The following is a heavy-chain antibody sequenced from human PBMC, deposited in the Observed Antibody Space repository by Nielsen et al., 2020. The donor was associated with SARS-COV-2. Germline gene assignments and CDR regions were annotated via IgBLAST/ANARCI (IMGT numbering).Heavy chain of an antibody. Sequence: GGSLRLSCAASGFTFSSYWMSWVRQAPGKGLEWVANIKQDGSEKYYVDSVKGRFTISRDNAKNSLYLQMNSLRAEDTAVYYCASHYYGSGRENWFDPWGQGTLVTVSS. CDR1: GFTFSSYW. J-gene: IGHJ5*02. V-gene: IGHV3-7*01. D-gene: IGHD3-10*01. CDR3: ASHYYGSGRENWFDP. CDR2: IKQDGSEK.